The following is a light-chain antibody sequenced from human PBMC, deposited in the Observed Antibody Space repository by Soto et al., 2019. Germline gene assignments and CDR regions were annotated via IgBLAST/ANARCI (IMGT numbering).Light chain of an antibody. CDR1: QSVSSY. V-gene: IGKV3-11*01. Sequence: EIVLTQSPATLSLSPGERATLSCRASQSVSSYLAWYQQKPGQAPRLLIYDASNRATGIPARFSGSGSGTDFTLTISSLEPEDFAVYYCQQRSNSPLFTFGHGTKVDIK. CDR2: DAS. CDR3: QQRSNSPLFT. J-gene: IGKJ3*01.